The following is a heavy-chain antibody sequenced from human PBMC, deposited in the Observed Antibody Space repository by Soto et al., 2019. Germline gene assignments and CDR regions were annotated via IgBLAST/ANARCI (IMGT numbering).Heavy chain of an antibody. CDR2: IWYDGSNK. CDR1: GFTFSSYG. Sequence: QVQLVESGGGVVQPGRSLRLSCAASGFTFSSYGMHWVRQAPGKGLEWVAVIWYDGSNKYYADSVKGRFTISRDNSKNTLYLKMNSLRAEDTAVYYCARGTAHSPGVSDAFDIWGQGTMVTVSS. V-gene: IGHV3-33*01. CDR3: ARGTAHSPGVSDAFDI. J-gene: IGHJ3*02. D-gene: IGHD6-13*01.